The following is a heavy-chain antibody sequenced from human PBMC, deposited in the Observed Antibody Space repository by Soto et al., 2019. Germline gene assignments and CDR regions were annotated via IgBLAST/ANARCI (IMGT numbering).Heavy chain of an antibody. V-gene: IGHV4-59*01. CDR1: GGSISSYY. Sequence: SETLSLTSTVSGGSISSYYWSWIRQPPGKGLEWIGYIYYSGSTNYNPSLKSRVTISVDTSKNQFSLKLSSVTAADTAVYYCARGGRYYYYYMDVWGKGTTVTVSS. J-gene: IGHJ6*03. CDR2: IYYSGST. CDR3: ARGGRYYYYYMDV.